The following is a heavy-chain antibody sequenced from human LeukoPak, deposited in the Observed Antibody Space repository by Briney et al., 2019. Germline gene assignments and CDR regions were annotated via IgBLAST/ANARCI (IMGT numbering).Heavy chain of an antibody. CDR2: ISAYNGNT. J-gene: IGHJ6*04. CDR3: ARGGLLWFGESPTYYYYGMDV. D-gene: IGHD3-10*01. CDR1: GYTFTSYG. Sequence: ASVKVSCKASGYTFTSYGISWVRQAPGQGLEWTGWISAYNGNTNYAQKLQGRVTMTTDTSTSTAYMELRSLRSDDTAVYYCARGGLLWFGESPTYYYYGMDVWGKGTTVTVSS. V-gene: IGHV1-18*04.